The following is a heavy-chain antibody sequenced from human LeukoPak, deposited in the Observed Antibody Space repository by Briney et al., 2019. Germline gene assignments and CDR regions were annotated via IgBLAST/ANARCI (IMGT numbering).Heavy chain of an antibody. CDR3: ASNPRITMRVVVPGDS. J-gene: IGHJ4*02. Sequence: GGSLRLSCAAPGFTFSRYNMNWGRPALGKGLGWVSSTSSSSSYIFYADSVKGRFTISRDNSKITLYLQMNSLRAEDTALYYCASNPRITMRVVVPGDSWGQGTLVTVSS. V-gene: IGHV3-21*01. D-gene: IGHD3-22*01. CDR1: GFTFSRYN. CDR2: TSSSSSYI.